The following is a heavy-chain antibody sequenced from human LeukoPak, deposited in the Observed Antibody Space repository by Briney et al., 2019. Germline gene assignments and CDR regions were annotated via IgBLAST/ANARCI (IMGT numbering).Heavy chain of an antibody. V-gene: IGHV3-74*01. CDR3: VRDMFGGRDY. CDR2: INEDGSAT. J-gene: IGHJ4*02. CDR1: GFTFSSYW. D-gene: IGHD3-10*02. Sequence: GGSLRLSCAASGFTFSSYWMHWVRQVPGKGLVWVSRINEDGSATSNADSVKGRFTISRDNAKNALYLQINSLRAEDTAVYYCVRDMFGGRDYWGQGTLVTVSS.